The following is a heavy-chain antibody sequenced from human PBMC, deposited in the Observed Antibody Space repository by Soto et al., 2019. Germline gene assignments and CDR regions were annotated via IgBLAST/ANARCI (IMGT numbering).Heavy chain of an antibody. D-gene: IGHD1-26*01. CDR2: ISYDGSNK. CDR3: GLELF. J-gene: IGHJ6*02. CDR1: GFTFSTYS. V-gene: IGHV3-30-3*01. Sequence: QVQVVESGGGVVQPGRSLRLSCAASGFTFSTYSMHWVRQAPGKGLEWVTLISYDGSNKKYADSVKGRFTISRDNSNNTLYLQMNSLRAKDPAVYYCGLELFWGQGTTVTVSS.